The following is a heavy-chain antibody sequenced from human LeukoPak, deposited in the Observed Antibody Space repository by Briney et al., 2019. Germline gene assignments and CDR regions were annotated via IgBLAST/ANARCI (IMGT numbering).Heavy chain of an antibody. CDR1: GFTFSTSA. Sequence: GSLRLSCAAPGFTFSTSAMPWVRQAPGKGLEWGTVISYGGSNKNKIDSGKGRFTVSRDNSENTLYLQMNSLRADDTAAYYCARGQSKCATVSNFHDWGQGTLVTVTS. J-gene: IGHJ1*01. CDR2: ISYGGSNK. D-gene: IGHD4-17*01. V-gene: IGHV3-30*04. CDR3: ARGQSKCATVSNFHD.